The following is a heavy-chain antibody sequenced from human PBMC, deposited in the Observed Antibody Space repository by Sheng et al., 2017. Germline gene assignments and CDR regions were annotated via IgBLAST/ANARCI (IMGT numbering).Heavy chain of an antibody. D-gene: IGHD1-1*01. CDR1: GGSISSYY. CDR2: IYYSGST. CDR3: ARQVSGDDLPGGNWFDP. Sequence: QVQLQESGPGLVKPSETLSLTCTVSGGSISSYYWSWIRQPPGKGLEWIGYIYYSGSTNYNPSLKSRVTISVDTSKNQFSLKLSSVTAADTAVYYCARQVSGDDLPGGNWFDPWGQGTLVTVSS. V-gene: IGHV4-59*01. J-gene: IGHJ5*02.